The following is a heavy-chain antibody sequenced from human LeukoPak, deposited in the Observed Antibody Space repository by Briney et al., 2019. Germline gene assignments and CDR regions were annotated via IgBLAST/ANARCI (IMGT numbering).Heavy chain of an antibody. Sequence: GGSLRLSCAASGFTVSSNYMSWVRQAPGKGLEGVSVIYSGGSTYYADSVKGRFIISRDNSKNTLYLQMNSLRAEDTAVYYCARVDYGDYGFDYWGQGTLVTVSS. CDR3: ARVDYGDYGFDY. J-gene: IGHJ4*02. D-gene: IGHD4-17*01. V-gene: IGHV3-66*01. CDR2: IYSGGST. CDR1: GFTVSSNY.